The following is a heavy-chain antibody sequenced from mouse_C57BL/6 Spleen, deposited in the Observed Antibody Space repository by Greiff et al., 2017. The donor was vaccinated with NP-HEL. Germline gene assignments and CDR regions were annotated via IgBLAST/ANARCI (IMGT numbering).Heavy chain of an antibody. V-gene: IGHV1-61*01. J-gene: IGHJ3*01. CDR3: ARWGELGRWFAY. CDR1: GYTFTSYW. D-gene: IGHD4-1*01. CDR2: IYPSDSET. Sequence: QVQLQQPGAELVRPGSSVKLSCKASGYTFTSYWMDWVKQRPGQGLEWIGNIYPSDSETHYNQKFKDKATLTVDKSSSTAYMQLSSLTSEDSAVYYCARWGELGRWFAYWGQGTLVTVSA.